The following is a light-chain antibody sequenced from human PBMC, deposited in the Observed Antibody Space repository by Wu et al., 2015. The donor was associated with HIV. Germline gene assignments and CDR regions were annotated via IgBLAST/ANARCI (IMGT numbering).Light chain of an antibody. CDR3: QQHFNWPT. V-gene: IGKV3-15*01. Sequence: DIVVTQSPATLSVSPGERATLYCRASQNVKNDLVWYQQKPGQPPRLLISGVSTRATGVPARFSGSGSGTEFTLTISSLQSEDFALYVCQQHFNWPTFGQGTKVEF. CDR1: QNVKND. J-gene: IGKJ1*01. CDR2: GVS.